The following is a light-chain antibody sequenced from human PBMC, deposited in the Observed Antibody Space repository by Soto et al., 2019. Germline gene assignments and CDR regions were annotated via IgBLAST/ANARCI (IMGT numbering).Light chain of an antibody. J-gene: IGKJ1*01. Sequence: EIVLTQSPATLSLSPGERATLSCRATQSVRSSLAWYLQQPGQPPRLLIYDASKRATGIPARFSGSGSGTDFTLTISSLEPKDFAVYYCQQRSNWPGTFGQGTKVEIK. CDR1: QSVRSS. CDR3: QQRSNWPGT. V-gene: IGKV3-11*01. CDR2: DAS.